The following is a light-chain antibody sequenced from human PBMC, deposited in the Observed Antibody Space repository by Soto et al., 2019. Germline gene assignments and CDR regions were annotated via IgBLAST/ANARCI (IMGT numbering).Light chain of an antibody. J-gene: IGKJ2*01. CDR1: QTIATF. CDR2: KAS. Sequence: DIQVTQSPPSLSASVGDRITITCRAGQTIATFINWYQQKPGKAPKLLIYKASDLESGVPSRFSGGGSGTEFSLTVSALQPDDVATYYCQQYNSYPYTFGQGTRLEIK. V-gene: IGKV1-5*03. CDR3: QQYNSYPYT.